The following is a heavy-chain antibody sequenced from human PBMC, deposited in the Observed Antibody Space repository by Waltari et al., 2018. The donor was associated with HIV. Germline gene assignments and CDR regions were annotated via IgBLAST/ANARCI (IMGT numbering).Heavy chain of an antibody. J-gene: IGHJ3*02. CDR2: ISHDGSNK. Sequence: QVQLVESGGGVVQPGRSLRLSCAASGFTFSSYAMHWVRQAPGKGLEWVAVISHDGSNKYYADSVKGRFTISRDNSKNTLYLQMNSLRAEDTAVYYCARHRIVVVIADAFDIWGQGTMVTVSS. CDR3: ARHRIVVVIADAFDI. D-gene: IGHD3-22*01. CDR1: GFTFSSYA. V-gene: IGHV3-30*04.